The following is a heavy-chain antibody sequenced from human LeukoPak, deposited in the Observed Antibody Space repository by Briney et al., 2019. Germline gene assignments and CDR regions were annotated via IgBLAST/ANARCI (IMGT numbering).Heavy chain of an antibody. Sequence: ASVKVSFKASGYTFTSYDINWVRQAPGQGLEWMGWMNPNSGNTGYAQKFQGRVTMTRNTSISTAYMELSSLRSEDTAVYYCARGHRGIAVAGFDWGQGTLVTVSS. V-gene: IGHV1-8*01. CDR2: MNPNSGNT. J-gene: IGHJ4*02. D-gene: IGHD6-19*01. CDR3: ARGHRGIAVAGFD. CDR1: GYTFTSYD.